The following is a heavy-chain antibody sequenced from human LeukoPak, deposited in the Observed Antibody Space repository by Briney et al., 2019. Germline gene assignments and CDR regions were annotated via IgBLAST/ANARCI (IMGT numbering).Heavy chain of an antibody. Sequence: SETLSLTCTVSGGSISSGGYYWSWIRQPPGKGLEWIGEINHSGSTNYNPSLKSRVTISVDTSKNQFSLKLSSVTAADTAVYYCARTKNWEPLDYWGQGTLVTVSS. CDR2: INHSGST. D-gene: IGHD1-26*01. CDR3: ARTKNWEPLDY. CDR1: GGSISSGGYY. V-gene: IGHV4-39*07. J-gene: IGHJ4*02.